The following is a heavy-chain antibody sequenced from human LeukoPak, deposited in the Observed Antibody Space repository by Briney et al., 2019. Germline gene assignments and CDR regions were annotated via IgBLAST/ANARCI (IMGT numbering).Heavy chain of an antibody. CDR2: IYPGDSDT. D-gene: IGHD3-22*01. CDR3: ARSGHLGYYYDSKI. V-gene: IGHV5-51*01. J-gene: IGHJ4*02. Sequence: GESLKISCKASGYRFTDYWIAWVRQMPGKGLEWMGIIYPGDSDTRYSPSFEGQVTISVDKSISTAYLQWSSLKASDTAMYYCARSGHLGYYYDSKIWGQGTLVTVSS. CDR1: GYRFTDYW.